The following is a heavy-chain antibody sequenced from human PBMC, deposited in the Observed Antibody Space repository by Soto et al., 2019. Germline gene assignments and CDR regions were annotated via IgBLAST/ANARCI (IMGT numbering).Heavy chain of an antibody. D-gene: IGHD3-9*01. V-gene: IGHV1-46*01. J-gene: IGHJ4*02. CDR2: INPSGGST. CDR1: GYTFTSYY. CDR3: ARDDRHYDMLTDYPY. Sequence: QVQLVQSGAEVKKPGASVKVSCKASGYTFTSYYMHWVRQAPGQGLEWMGIINPSGGSTSYAQKFEGRVTMTRDTSTSTVYMELSSLRSEDTAVYYCARDDRHYDMLTDYPYWGQGTLVTVSS.